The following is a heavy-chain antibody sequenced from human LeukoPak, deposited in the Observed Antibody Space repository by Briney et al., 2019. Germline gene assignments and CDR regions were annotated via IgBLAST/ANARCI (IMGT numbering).Heavy chain of an antibody. CDR1: GFSFNNYA. CDR2: ISTTGGST. CDR3: AKDWTTVVTPKGYYFDS. J-gene: IGHJ4*02. Sequence: PGGSLRLSCAASGFSFNNYAMSWVRPAPGKGLEWVSAISTTGGSTYYADSVKGRFTVSRDNSKNTLSLQMDSLRVEDTALYYCAKDWTTVVTPKGYYFDSWGQGTLVTVSS. D-gene: IGHD4-23*01. V-gene: IGHV3-23*01.